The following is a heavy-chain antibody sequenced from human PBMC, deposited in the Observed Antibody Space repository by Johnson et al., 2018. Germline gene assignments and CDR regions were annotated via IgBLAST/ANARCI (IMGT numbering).Heavy chain of an antibody. CDR2: IGGDSGGI. V-gene: IGHV3-23*04. CDR1: GFTFSNYA. Sequence: VQLVQSGGGLVQPGRSLRLSCAASGFTFSNYAMTWVRQAPGKGLEWVSVIGGDSGGIQYADSVKGRFIISRDNSDRTLHLQRNSLRADDTAVYYCARPITTTGKALHLWGQGTLVTVSS. J-gene: IGHJ1*01. D-gene: IGHD1-14*01. CDR3: ARPITTTGKALHL.